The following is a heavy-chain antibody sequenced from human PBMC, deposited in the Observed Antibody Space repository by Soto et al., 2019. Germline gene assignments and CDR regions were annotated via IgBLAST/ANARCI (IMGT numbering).Heavy chain of an antibody. CDR1: GGTFSSYT. Sequence: ASVKVSCKASGGTFSSYTISWVRQAPGQGLEWMGRIIPILGIANYAQKFQGRVTITADKSTSTAYMELSSLRSEDTAVYYCARVFSGVPRGAFDIWGQGTMVTVSS. CDR2: IIPILGIA. J-gene: IGHJ3*02. CDR3: ARVFSGVPRGAFDI. D-gene: IGHD2-21*01. V-gene: IGHV1-69*02.